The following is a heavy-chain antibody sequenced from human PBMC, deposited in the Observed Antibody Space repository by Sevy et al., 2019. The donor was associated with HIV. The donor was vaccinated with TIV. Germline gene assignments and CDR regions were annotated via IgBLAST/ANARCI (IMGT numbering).Heavy chain of an antibody. CDR2: IKQDGSEK. D-gene: IGHD4-4*01. CDR1: GFTFSSYW. J-gene: IGHJ6*03. V-gene: IGHV3-7*01. Sequence: GGSLRLSCAASGFTFSSYWMSWVRQAPGKGLEWVANIKQDGSEKYYVDSVKGRFTISRDNAKNSPYLQMNSLRAEDTAVYYCAREVYSNYVSYYYYYMDVWGKGTTVTVSS. CDR3: AREVYSNYVSYYYYYMDV.